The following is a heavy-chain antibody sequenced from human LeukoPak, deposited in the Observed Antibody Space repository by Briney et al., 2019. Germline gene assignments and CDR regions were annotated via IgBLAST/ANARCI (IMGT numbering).Heavy chain of an antibody. D-gene: IGHD6-13*01. J-gene: IGHJ4*02. CDR3: ASCPRQQLAPLFDY. CDR1: GFTFSDYY. Sequence: GGSLRLSCAASGFTFSDYYMSWIRQAPGKGLEWVSYISSSGSTIYYADSVKGRFTISRDNAKNSLYLQMNSLRAEDTAVYYCASCPRQQLAPLFDYWGQGTLVTVSS. CDR2: ISSSGSTI. V-gene: IGHV3-11*04.